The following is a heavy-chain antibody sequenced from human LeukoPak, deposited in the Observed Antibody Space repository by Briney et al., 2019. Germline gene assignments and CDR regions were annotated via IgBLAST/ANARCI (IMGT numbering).Heavy chain of an antibody. D-gene: IGHD6-6*01. CDR2: INPTGGST. J-gene: IGHJ4*02. Sequence: ASVKVSCKASGYTFPSYFMHWVRQAPGQGLEWMGIINPTGGSTTYAQKFQGRVTMTRDTSTSTVYMELSSLRSGDTAVYYCARTAARRFDYWGQGTLVTVSS. V-gene: IGHV1-46*01. CDR1: GYTFPSYF. CDR3: ARTAARRFDY.